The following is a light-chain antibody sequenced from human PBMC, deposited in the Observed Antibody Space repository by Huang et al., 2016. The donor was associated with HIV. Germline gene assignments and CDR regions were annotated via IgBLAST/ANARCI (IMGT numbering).Light chain of an antibody. J-gene: IGKJ3*01. CDR2: ATA. CDR1: QSITTY. V-gene: IGKV1-39*01. Sequence: IHMTQSPSSLPASVGDRVTITCRTSQSITTYLNWYQQKPGKAPALLIYATASLHSGVPSRFSGSGSGTHFTLTITNLRPEDFATYYWQQTNTTPWTFGPGTRVEIK. CDR3: QQTNTTPWT.